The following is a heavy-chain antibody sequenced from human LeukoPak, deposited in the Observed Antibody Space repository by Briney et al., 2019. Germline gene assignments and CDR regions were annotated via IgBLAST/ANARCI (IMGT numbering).Heavy chain of an antibody. Sequence: GGSLRLSCVASGFSISTNHMNWVRQAPGKGLEWVSTVYGGGSTNYADSVKGRSTVSRDNSKNTLSLQMHSLRAEDTAVYYCARDVLGHISPWGQGTLVTVSS. CDR2: VYGGGST. D-gene: IGHD2-21*01. V-gene: IGHV3-53*01. CDR1: GFSISTNH. J-gene: IGHJ1*01. CDR3: ARDVLGHISP.